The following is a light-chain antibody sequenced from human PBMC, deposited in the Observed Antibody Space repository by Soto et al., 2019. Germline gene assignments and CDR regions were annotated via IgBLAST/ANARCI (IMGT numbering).Light chain of an antibody. J-gene: IGKJ2*01. CDR1: QSVSSSN. Sequence: EIVLTQSPVTLSLSPGERATLSCRASQSVSSSNLAWYQQDTGQAPRLLIYGPSSRATGIPDRFSGSGSGTVFTLTISRLEPEDFALYYCQQYGTSPPYTFGQGTKLEIK. V-gene: IGKV3-20*01. CDR2: GPS. CDR3: QQYGTSPPYT.